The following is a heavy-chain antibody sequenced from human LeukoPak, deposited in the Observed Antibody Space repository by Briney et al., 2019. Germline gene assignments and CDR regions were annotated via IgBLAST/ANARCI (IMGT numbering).Heavy chain of an antibody. CDR2: INHSGST. CDR1: GGSFSGYY. V-gene: IGHV4-34*01. D-gene: IGHD3-10*01. Sequence: SETLSLTCAVYGGSFSGYYWSWIRQPPGKGLEWVGEINHSGSTNYNPSLKRRVNISVETTKNQFSLKLSSVTAADTAVYYCARRIYYGSGSYYNWFDPWGQGTLVTVSS. CDR3: ARRIYYGSGSYYNWFDP. J-gene: IGHJ5*02.